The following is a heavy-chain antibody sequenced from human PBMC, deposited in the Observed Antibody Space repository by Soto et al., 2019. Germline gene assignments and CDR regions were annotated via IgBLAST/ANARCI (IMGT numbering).Heavy chain of an antibody. Sequence: SLILSWAASGFPFSSYGMHWVRQAPGKGLEWVAVIWYDGSNKYYADSVKGRFTISRDNSKNTLYLQMNSLRAEDTAVYYCAREYYYDRMSWGQGTLVTLSS. V-gene: IGHV3-33*01. J-gene: IGHJ5*02. D-gene: IGHD3-22*01. CDR3: AREYYYDRMS. CDR2: IWYDGSNK. CDR1: GFPFSSYG.